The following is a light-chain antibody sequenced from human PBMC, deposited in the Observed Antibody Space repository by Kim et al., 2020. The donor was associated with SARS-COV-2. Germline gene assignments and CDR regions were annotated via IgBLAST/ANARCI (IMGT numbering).Light chain of an antibody. CDR3: QSYDSSLNSYV. CDR2: GNT. Sequence: QRVTIACTGTLSNIGAGYDVHWYQQVPGAAPKLLIYGNTNRPSGVPDPFSGSKSDNSASLAITGLQPEDEADYYCQSYDSSLNSYVFGTGTKVTVL. CDR1: LSNIGAGYD. J-gene: IGLJ1*01. V-gene: IGLV1-40*01.